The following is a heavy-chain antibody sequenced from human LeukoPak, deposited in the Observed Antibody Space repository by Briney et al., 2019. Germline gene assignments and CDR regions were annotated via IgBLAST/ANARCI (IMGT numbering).Heavy chain of an antibody. CDR1: GFTFRRYW. CDR3: ARVGYSGLNLEY. D-gene: IGHD5-12*01. J-gene: IGHJ4*02. Sequence: PGGSLRLSCAASGFTFRRYWMSWVRQAPGKGLEWVANINQGGSVKYYVDSVKGRFTISRDDAKNSLYVQMNSLRDEDTAVYYCARVGYSGLNLEYWGQRTLVTVSS. CDR2: INQGGSVK. V-gene: IGHV3-7*01.